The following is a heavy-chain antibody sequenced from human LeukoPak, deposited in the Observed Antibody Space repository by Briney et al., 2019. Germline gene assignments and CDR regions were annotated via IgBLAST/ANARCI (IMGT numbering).Heavy chain of an antibody. CDR2: IYHSGST. V-gene: IGHV4-38-2*01. J-gene: IGHJ4*02. D-gene: IGHD2-2*01. CDR1: GYSISSGYY. Sequence: PSETLSLTCAVSGYSISSGYYWGWVRQPPGKGLEWIGSIYHSGSTYYNPSLKSRVTISVDTSKNQFSLKLSSVTAADTAVYYCAALSPGSTSSDYCGQGTLVTVSS. CDR3: AALSPGSTSSDY.